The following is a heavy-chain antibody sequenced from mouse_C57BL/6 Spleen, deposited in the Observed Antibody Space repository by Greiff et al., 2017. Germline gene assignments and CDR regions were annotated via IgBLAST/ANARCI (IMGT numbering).Heavy chain of an antibody. D-gene: IGHD2-4*01. J-gene: IGHJ4*01. Sequence: VQLQQSGPELVKPGASVKNSCKASGYAFSSSWMNWVKQRPGKGLEWIGRIYPGDGDTNYNGKFKGKATLTAEKSSSTAYKQLSSLTSEDSAVYFCARFDYDGYAMDYWGQGTSVTVSS. CDR1: GYAFSSSW. V-gene: IGHV1-82*01. CDR3: ARFDYDGYAMDY. CDR2: IYPGDGDT.